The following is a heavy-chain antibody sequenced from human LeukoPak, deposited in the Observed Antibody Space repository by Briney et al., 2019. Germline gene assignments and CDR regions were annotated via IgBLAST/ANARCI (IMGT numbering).Heavy chain of an antibody. V-gene: IGHV4-61*02. CDR3: ASLYSGNSNYFDY. D-gene: IGHD1-26*01. J-gene: IGHJ4*02. CDR2: IYTSGST. Sequence: PSETLSLTCTVSGGSISSGSYYWSWIRQPAGKGLEWIGRIYTSGSTNYNPSLKSRVTISVDTSKNQFSLKLSSVTAADTAVYYCASLYSGNSNYFDYWGQGTLVTVSS. CDR1: GGSISSGSYY.